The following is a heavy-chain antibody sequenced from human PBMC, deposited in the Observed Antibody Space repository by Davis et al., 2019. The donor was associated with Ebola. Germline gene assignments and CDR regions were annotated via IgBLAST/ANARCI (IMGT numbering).Heavy chain of an antibody. D-gene: IGHD2/OR15-2a*01. CDR2: INWDSSSR. V-gene: IGHV3-9*01. J-gene: IGHJ3*02. CDR1: EFTFSSYT. CDR3: AKAPFLEGAFDM. Sequence: GGSLRLSCAASEFTFSSYTMGWVRQAPGKGLEWVSGINWDSSSRVYVDSVKGRFTISRDNAKNSLSLQMNSLRTEDTALYYCAKAPFLEGAFDMWGQGTMVTVSS.